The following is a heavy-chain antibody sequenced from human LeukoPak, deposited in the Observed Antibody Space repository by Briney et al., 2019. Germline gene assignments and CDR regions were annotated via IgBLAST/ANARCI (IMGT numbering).Heavy chain of an antibody. Sequence: GSLRLSCAASGYTFSSHGLTWVRQPPGKGLEWIGYIYYSGSTNYNSSLKSRVTISIDTSKNQFSLKLSSVTAADTAVYYCARVNTAMALDFDYWGQGTLVTVSS. J-gene: IGHJ4*02. D-gene: IGHD5-18*01. CDR1: GYTFSSHG. V-gene: IGHV4-59*11. CDR3: ARVNTAMALDFDY. CDR2: IYYSGST.